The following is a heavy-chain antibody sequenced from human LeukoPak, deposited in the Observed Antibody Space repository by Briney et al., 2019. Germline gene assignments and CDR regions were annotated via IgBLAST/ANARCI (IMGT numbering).Heavy chain of an antibody. V-gene: IGHV4-39*07. J-gene: IGHJ6*02. D-gene: IGHD5-18*01. CDR3: ATAMGQTYYYGMDV. Sequence: SETLSLTCTVSGGSISSSSYYWGWIRQPPGKGLEWIGSIYYSGSTYYNPSLKSRVTISVDTSKNQFSLKLSSVTAADTAVYYCATAMGQTYYYGMDVWGQGTTVTVSS. CDR2: IYYSGST. CDR1: GGSISSSSYY.